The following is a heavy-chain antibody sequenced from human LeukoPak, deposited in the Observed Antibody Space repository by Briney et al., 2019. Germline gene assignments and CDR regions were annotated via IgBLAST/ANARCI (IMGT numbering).Heavy chain of an antibody. V-gene: IGHV1-2*02. CDR2: INPKNSGT. CDR1: GNTFSDFY. CDR3: ARDRGYSGYDTPVGFDY. Sequence: ASVRVSCKASGNTFSDFYIHWLRQAPGGGPQWIAWINPKNSGTKYEQNFQGRVTLTWDTSIRTAYTGLTNLRSDDTAVYYCARDRGYSGYDTPVGFDYWGQGTLVTVSS. D-gene: IGHD5-12*01. J-gene: IGHJ4*02.